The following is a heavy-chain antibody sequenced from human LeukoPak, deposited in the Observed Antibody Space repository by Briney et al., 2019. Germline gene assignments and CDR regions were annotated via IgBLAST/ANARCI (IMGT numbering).Heavy chain of an antibody. CDR1: GYTFTSYG. CDR3: ARTSGSLRTDDAFDI. J-gene: IGHJ3*02. D-gene: IGHD3-10*01. V-gene: IGHV1-18*01. Sequence: ASVKVSCKASGYTFTSYGISWVRQAPGQGLEWMGWISAYNGNTNYAQKVQGSVTMSTDTSTSTAYMELRSLRSDDTAVYYCARTSGSLRTDDAFDIWGQGTMVTVSS. CDR2: ISAYNGNT.